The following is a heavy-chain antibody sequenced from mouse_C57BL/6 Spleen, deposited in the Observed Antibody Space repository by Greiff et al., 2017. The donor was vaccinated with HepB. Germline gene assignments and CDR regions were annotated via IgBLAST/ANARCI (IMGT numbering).Heavy chain of an antibody. Sequence: QVQLQQSGPELVKPGASVKISCKASGYAFSSSWMNWVKQRPGKGLEWIGRIYPGDGDTNYNGKFKGKATLTADKSSSTAYMQLSSLTSEDSAVYFCARSSIYYYGSYYYAMDYWGQGTSVTVSS. D-gene: IGHD1-1*01. CDR2: IYPGDGDT. CDR3: ARSSIYYYGSYYYAMDY. CDR1: GYAFSSSW. V-gene: IGHV1-82*01. J-gene: IGHJ4*01.